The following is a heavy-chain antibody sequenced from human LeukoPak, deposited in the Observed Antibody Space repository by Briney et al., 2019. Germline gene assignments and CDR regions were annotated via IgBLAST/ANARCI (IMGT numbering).Heavy chain of an antibody. CDR1: GGSFSGYY. V-gene: IGHV4-34*01. J-gene: IGHJ4*02. CDR2: INHSGST. Sequence: SETLSLTCAVYGGSFSGYYWSWIRQPPGKGLEWIGEINHSGSTNYNPSLKSRVTISVDTSKNQFSLKLSYVTAADTAVYYCARRFSSGWYQNFDYWGQGTLVTVSS. D-gene: IGHD6-19*01. CDR3: ARRFSSGWYQNFDY.